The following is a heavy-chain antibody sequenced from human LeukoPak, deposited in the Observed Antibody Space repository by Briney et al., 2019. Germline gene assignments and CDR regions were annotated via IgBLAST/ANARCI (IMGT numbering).Heavy chain of an antibody. CDR1: GYTFTGYY. D-gene: IGHD4-11*01. Sequence: GASVKVSCKASGYTFTGYYMHWVRQAPGQGLEWMGWINPNSGGTNYAQKFQGRVTMTRDTSISTAYMELSRLRSDDTAVYYCARDLMRDNSTDFDYWGQGTLVTVSS. V-gene: IGHV1-2*02. CDR2: INPNSGGT. J-gene: IGHJ4*02. CDR3: ARDLMRDNSTDFDY.